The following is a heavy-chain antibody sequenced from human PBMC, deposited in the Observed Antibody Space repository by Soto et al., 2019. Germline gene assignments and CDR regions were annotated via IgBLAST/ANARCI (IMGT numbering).Heavy chain of an antibody. CDR3: ARGTSHNWNYVFVY. CDR2: INHSGST. CDR1: GGSFSGYY. J-gene: IGHJ4*02. D-gene: IGHD1-7*01. Sequence: SETLSLTCAVYGGSFSGYYWSWIRQPPGKGLEWIGEINHSGSTNYNPSLKSRVTISVDTSKNQFSLKLSSVTAADTAVYYCARGTSHNWNYVFVYWGQGTLVTVSS. V-gene: IGHV4-34*01.